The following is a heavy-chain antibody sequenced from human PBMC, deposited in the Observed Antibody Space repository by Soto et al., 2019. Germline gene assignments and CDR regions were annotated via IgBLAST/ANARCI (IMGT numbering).Heavy chain of an antibody. Sequence: QVQLVQSGAEVKKPGASVKVSCKASGYTFTGYFVHWVRQAPGQGLERMGLINPSGDGTSYAQKFQGRVTMTRDTSTSTVYMELSSLRSEDTAMYYCTRGSCGSATCSPSGWLDPWGQGTLVTVSS. CDR3: TRGSCGSATCSPSGWLDP. CDR1: GYTFTGYF. J-gene: IGHJ5*02. V-gene: IGHV1-46*03. CDR2: INPSGDGT. D-gene: IGHD2-2*01.